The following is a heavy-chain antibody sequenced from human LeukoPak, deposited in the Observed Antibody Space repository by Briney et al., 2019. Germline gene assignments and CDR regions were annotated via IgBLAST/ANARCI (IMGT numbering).Heavy chain of an antibody. CDR2: IYYSGST. Sequence: SETLSLTCTVSVDSISTYYWTWIRQPPGKGLEWIGYIYYSGSTNYNPSLKSRVTISVDTSKNQFSLKLSSVTAADTAVYYCARHGPVAVAGLYYFDYWGQGTLVTVSS. CDR3: ARHGPVAVAGLYYFDY. J-gene: IGHJ4*02. CDR1: VDSISTYY. D-gene: IGHD6-13*01. V-gene: IGHV4-59*08.